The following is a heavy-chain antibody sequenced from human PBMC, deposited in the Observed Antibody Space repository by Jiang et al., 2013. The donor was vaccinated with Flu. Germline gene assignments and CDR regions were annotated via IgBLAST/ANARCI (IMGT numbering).Heavy chain of an antibody. V-gene: IGHV4-4*02. D-gene: IGHD3-22*01. CDR3: ATGGYYYDSSGYSRYDY. CDR1: GGSISSSNW. CDR2: IYHSGST. J-gene: IGHJ4*02. Sequence: LVKPSGTLSLTCAVSGGSISSSNWWSWVRQPPGKGLEWIGEIYHSGSTNYNPSLKSRVTISVDKSKNQFSLKLSSVTAADTAVYYCATGGYYYDSSGYSRYDYWGQGTLVTVSS.